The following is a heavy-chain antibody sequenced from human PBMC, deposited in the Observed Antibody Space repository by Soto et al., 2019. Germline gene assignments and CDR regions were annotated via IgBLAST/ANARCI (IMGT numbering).Heavy chain of an antibody. D-gene: IGHD1-1*01. Sequence: PSETLSLTCAVYGGSFSGYYWSWIRQPPGKGLEWIGEINHSGSTNYNPSLKSRVTISVDTSKNQFSLKLSSVTAADTAVYYCARDGNWNDPPYYFRYWGQGTLVTVSS. CDR2: INHSGST. V-gene: IGHV4-34*01. CDR1: GGSFSGYY. CDR3: ARDGNWNDPPYYFRY. J-gene: IGHJ4*02.